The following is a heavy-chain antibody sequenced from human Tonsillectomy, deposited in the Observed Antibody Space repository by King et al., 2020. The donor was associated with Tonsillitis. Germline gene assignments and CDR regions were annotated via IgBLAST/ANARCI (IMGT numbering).Heavy chain of an antibody. V-gene: IGHV4-31*03. CDR1: GGSISSAGYY. CDR2: ISCSGSP. CDR3: ASTAPPFYYYYMDV. Sequence: VQLQESGPGLVKPSQTLSLTCTVSGGSISSAGYYWRWIRLHPGKGLEWIGYISCSGSPFYNPSLKSRLTISVDTSKNQFSLKLTSVTAADTAVYYCASTAPPFYYYYMDVWGSGTTVTVSS. J-gene: IGHJ6*03. D-gene: IGHD6-25*01.